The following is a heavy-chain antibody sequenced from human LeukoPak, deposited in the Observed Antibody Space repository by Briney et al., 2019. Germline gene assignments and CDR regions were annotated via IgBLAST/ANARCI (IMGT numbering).Heavy chain of an antibody. CDR1: GYTFTSYA. V-gene: IGHV7-4-1*02. D-gene: IGHD6-19*01. J-gene: IGHJ4*02. CDR3: ARDHPQRAVAGDFDY. CDR2: INTNTGNP. Sequence: ASVKVSCKASGYTFTSYAMNWVGQAPGQGLEWMGWINTNTGNPTYAQGFTGRFVFSLDTSVSTAYLQISSLKAEDTAVYYCARDHPQRAVAGDFDYWGQGTLVTVSS.